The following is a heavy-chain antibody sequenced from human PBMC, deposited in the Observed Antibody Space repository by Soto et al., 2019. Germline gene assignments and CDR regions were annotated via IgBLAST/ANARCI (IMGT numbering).Heavy chain of an antibody. V-gene: IGHV3-30*18. CDR1: GFTFSSYG. D-gene: IGHD3-22*01. Sequence: GGSLRLSCAASGFTFSSYGMHWVRQAPGKGLEWVAVISYDGSNKYYADSVKGRFTISRDNSKNTLYLQMNSLRAEDTAVYYCAKDSGYSDYWGQGTLVTVSS. CDR2: ISYDGSNK. J-gene: IGHJ4*02. CDR3: AKDSGYSDY.